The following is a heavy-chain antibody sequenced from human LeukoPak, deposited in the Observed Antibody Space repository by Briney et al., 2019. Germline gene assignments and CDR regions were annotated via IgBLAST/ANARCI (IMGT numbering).Heavy chain of an antibody. Sequence: GGSLRLSCAASGFTVSSNYRSWVRQAPGKGLEWVSVIYSGGDTYYADSVKGRFTISRDNAKSTLYLQMNSLSSEDTAVYYCAGQNYYYYMDVWGKGTTVTVSS. CDR2: IYSGGDT. CDR3: AGQNYYYYMDV. V-gene: IGHV3-66*02. J-gene: IGHJ6*03. CDR1: GFTVSSNY.